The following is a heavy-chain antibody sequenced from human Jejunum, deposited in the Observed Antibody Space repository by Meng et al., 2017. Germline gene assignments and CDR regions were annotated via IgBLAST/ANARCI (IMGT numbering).Heavy chain of an antibody. D-gene: IGHD6-13*01. CDR1: GASISSSTW. V-gene: IGHV3-15*01. CDR3: ATGAAAADH. CDR2: IKSNSDGGTT. J-gene: IGHJ4*02. Sequence: GPLQVSGPRLVKPSGTLSLTCAVSGASISSSTWWSWVRQAPGKGLEWVGRIKSNSDGGTTDYAAPVKGRFTISRDDSKNTLYLQMNSLITEDTAVYFCATGAAAADHWGQGTLVTVSS.